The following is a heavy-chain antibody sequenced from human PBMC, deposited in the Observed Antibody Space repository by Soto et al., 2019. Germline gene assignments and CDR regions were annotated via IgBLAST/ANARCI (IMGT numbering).Heavy chain of an antibody. CDR1: GGTFSSYA. V-gene: IGHV1-69*01. D-gene: IGHD6-13*01. Sequence: QVQLVQSGAEVKKPGSSVKVSCKASGGTFSSYAISWVRQAPGQGLEWMGGIIPIFGTANYAQKFQGRGTITADESTSTAYVELSSLRSEDSAVYYCASIPHSIASAGTYYSYGMDVWGQGTTVTVSS. CDR2: IIPIFGTA. J-gene: IGHJ6*02. CDR3: ASIPHSIASAGTYYSYGMDV.